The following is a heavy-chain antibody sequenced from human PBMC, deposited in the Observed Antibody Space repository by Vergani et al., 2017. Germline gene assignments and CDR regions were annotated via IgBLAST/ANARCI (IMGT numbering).Heavy chain of an antibody. CDR2: INPNSGGT. D-gene: IGHD6-19*01. CDR1: GYTFTGYY. J-gene: IGHJ4*02. CDR3: ARGPKGYISGWYLVY. Sequence: QVQLVQSGAEVKKPGASVKVSCKASGYTFTGYYMHWVRQAPGQGLEWVGWINPNSGGTNYAQKFQGRVTMTRDTSISTAYMELSRLRSDDTAVYYCARGPKGYISGWYLVYWGQGTLVTVSS. V-gene: IGHV1-2*02.